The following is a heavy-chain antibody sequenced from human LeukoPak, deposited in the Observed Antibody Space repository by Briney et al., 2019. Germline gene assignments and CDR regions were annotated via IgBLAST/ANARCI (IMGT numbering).Heavy chain of an antibody. CDR3: AKDKGSNYYDSSGYLDY. CDR2: ISWNSGSI. J-gene: IGHJ4*02. D-gene: IGHD3-22*01. CDR1: GFTFDDYG. Sequence: GGSLRLSCAASGFTFDDYGMSWVRQAPGKGLEWVSGISWNSGSIGYADSVKGRFTISRDNAKNSLYLQMNSLRAEDMALYYCAKDKGSNYYDSSGYLDYWGQGTLVTVSS. V-gene: IGHV3-9*03.